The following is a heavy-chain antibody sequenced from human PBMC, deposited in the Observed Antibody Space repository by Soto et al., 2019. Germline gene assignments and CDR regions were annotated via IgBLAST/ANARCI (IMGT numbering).Heavy chain of an antibody. CDR3: AKDPRPYARGVNWFDP. J-gene: IGHJ5*02. CDR1: GFTFSSYA. V-gene: IGHV3-23*01. CDR2: ISGSGGST. D-gene: IGHD2-8*01. Sequence: PGGSLRLSCAASGFTFSSYAMSWVRQAPGKGLEWVSAISGSGGSTYYADSVKGRFTISRDNSKNTLYLQMNSLRAEDTAVYYCAKDPRPYARGVNWFDPWGQGTLVTVSS.